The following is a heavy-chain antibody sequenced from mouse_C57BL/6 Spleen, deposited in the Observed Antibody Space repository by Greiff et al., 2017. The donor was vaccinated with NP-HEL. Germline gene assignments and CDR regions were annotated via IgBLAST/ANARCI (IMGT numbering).Heavy chain of an antibody. J-gene: IGHJ2*01. Sequence: QVQLQQPGAELVKPGASVKLSCKASGYTFTSYWMQWVNQRPGQGLEWIGEIDPSDSYTNYNQKFKGKATLTVDTSSSTAYMQLSSLTSEDSAVYYCARGALGYYFDYWGQGTTLTVSS. D-gene: IGHD3-1*01. V-gene: IGHV1-50*01. CDR1: GYTFTSYW. CDR3: ARGALGYYFDY. CDR2: IDPSDSYT.